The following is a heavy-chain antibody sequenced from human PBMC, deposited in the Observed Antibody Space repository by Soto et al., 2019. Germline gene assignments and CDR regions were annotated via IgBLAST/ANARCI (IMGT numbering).Heavy chain of an antibody. Sequence: PGGSLRLSCAASGFTFSSYGMHWVRQAPGKGLEWVAVISYDGSNKYYADSVKGRFTISRDNSKNTLYLQMSSLRAEDTAVYYCAKPTYYYDSSGYPDFDYWGQGTLVTVSS. CDR2: ISYDGSNK. CDR1: GFTFSSYG. J-gene: IGHJ4*02. V-gene: IGHV3-30*18. D-gene: IGHD3-22*01. CDR3: AKPTYYYDSSGYPDFDY.